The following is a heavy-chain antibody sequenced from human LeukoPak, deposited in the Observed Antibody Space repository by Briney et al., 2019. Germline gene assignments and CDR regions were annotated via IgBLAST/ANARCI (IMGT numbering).Heavy chain of an antibody. V-gene: IGHV3-7*03. J-gene: IGHJ4*02. CDR2: IKQDGSEK. D-gene: IGHD3-10*01. CDR3: ARDRGADCFDY. CDR1: RFTFSNYW. Sequence: GRSLRLSCAASRFTFSNYWMSWVRQAPGKGLEWVANIKQDGSEKSYVDSVKGRFTISRDNAKNSLYLQMNSLRAEDTAVYYCARDRGADCFDYWGQGTLVSVSS.